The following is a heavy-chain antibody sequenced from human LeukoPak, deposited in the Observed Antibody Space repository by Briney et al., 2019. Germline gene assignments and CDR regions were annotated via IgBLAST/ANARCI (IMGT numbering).Heavy chain of an antibody. CDR3: ARHYSTRRRNDAFDI. J-gene: IGHJ3*02. D-gene: IGHD2-2*01. V-gene: IGHV4-4*09. CDR2: IYIGEST. CDR1: DASFSNYY. Sequence: SETLSLTCSVSDASFSNYYGTWVRQPPGKGLEWIGSIYIGESTSYNPSLKSRFTISVDTSKNQFSLKLTSVTAADTAVYYCARHYSTRRRNDAFDIWGQGTMVTVSS.